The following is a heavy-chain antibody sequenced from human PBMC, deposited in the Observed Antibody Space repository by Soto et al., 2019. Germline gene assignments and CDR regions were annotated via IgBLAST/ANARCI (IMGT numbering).Heavy chain of an antibody. CDR1: GYTFTAYQ. J-gene: IGHJ4*02. CDR2: FNPNSGGA. CDR3: SRGRTIVSPGN. D-gene: IGHD2-21*01. Sequence: QVQVVQSGAEVKKPGASVKVSCKASGYTFTAYQMHWVRQAPGQGLEWMGWFNPNSGGANYAQKFQGRGTRTGDTSLSTAYMELNRLTSDDTAVYYCSRGRTIVSPGNWGQGTLVSVSS. V-gene: IGHV1-2*02.